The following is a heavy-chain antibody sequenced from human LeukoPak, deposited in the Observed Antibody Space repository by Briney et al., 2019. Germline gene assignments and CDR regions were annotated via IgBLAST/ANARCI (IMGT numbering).Heavy chain of an antibody. V-gene: IGHV3-30-3*01. CDR1: GFTFSSYA. Sequence: GRSLRLSCAASGFTFSSYAMHWVRQAPGKGLEWVAVISYDGSNKYYADSVKGRFTISRDNSKNTLYLQMNSLRAEDTAVYYCARGQQLDQLDYWGQGTLVTVSS. D-gene: IGHD6-13*01. J-gene: IGHJ4*02. CDR2: ISYDGSNK. CDR3: ARGQQLDQLDY.